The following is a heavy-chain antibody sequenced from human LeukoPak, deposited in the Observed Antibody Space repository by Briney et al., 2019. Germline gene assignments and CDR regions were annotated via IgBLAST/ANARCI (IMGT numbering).Heavy chain of an antibody. J-gene: IGHJ5*02. CDR1: GGTFSCYA. CDR2: IIPIFGTA. Sequence: SVKVSCKASGGTFSCYAISWVRQAPGHGLEWMGGIIPIFGTANYAQKFQGRVTMTRNTSISTAYMELSGLTSEDTAMYYCARNWGEFDPWGQGTLVTVSS. V-gene: IGHV1-69*05. D-gene: IGHD7-27*01. CDR3: ARNWGEFDP.